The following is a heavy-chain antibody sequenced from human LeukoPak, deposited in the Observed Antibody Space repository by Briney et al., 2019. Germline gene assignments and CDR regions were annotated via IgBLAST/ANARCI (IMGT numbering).Heavy chain of an antibody. Sequence: GGSLRLSCAACGFTVSSNYMSLVRQAPGKGLEWVSVSYSGGSTYYADSVKGRFTISRDNSKNTLYLQMNSLRAEDTAVYYCANHPDYYDSSGYYLDYWGQGTLVTVSS. CDR1: GFTVSSNY. CDR3: ANHPDYYDSSGYYLDY. D-gene: IGHD3-22*01. J-gene: IGHJ4*02. V-gene: IGHV3-53*01. CDR2: SYSGGST.